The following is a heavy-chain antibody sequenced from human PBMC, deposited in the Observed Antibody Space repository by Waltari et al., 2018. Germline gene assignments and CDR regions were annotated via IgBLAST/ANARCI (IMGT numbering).Heavy chain of an antibody. CDR3: ARGTYYYDNSGPYFDS. D-gene: IGHD3-22*01. V-gene: IGHV3-74*01. CDR1: GFNISRHW. Sequence: EVQLVESGGGLVQPGGSLRLSCAASGFNISRHWMHWVRQGPGKGLVWVSRTYSYGSSTTYADSVKGRFTISRDNPKNTVYLQMNNLRAEDTAVYYCARGTYYYDNSGPYFDSWGQGILVTVSS. CDR2: TYSYGSST. J-gene: IGHJ5*01.